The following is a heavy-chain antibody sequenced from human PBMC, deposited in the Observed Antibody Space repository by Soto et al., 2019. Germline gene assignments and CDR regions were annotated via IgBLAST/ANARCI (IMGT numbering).Heavy chain of an antibody. CDR3: AMVDVYVTPSPQDV. D-gene: IGHD3-16*01. CDR2: INTYNGKT. CDR1: GYSFTRYG. Sequence: QVQLVQSRAEVKNPGASVKVSCKASGYSFTRYGIAWARQAPGQGLEWMGWINTYNGKTNYAQNLQGRVTLTTDTSTSTADMELTSLRSNDTAIYYCAMVDVYVTPSPQDVWGQGTTVIVSS. J-gene: IGHJ6*02. V-gene: IGHV1-18*01.